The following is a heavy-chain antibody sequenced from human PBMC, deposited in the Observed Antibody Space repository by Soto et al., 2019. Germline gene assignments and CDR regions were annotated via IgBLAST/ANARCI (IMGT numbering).Heavy chain of an antibody. CDR1: GGSIRISSYY. V-gene: IGHV4-39*02. Sequence: SETLSLTFTFSGGSIRISSYYWGWIRQPPGKGLEWIGSIYYSGSTYYNPSLKSRVTISVDTSKNQFSLKLSSVTAADTAVYYCAREAAAGTVVYYYYGMDVWGQGTTVT. CDR2: IYYSGST. J-gene: IGHJ6*02. D-gene: IGHD6-13*01. CDR3: AREAAAGTVVYYYYGMDV.